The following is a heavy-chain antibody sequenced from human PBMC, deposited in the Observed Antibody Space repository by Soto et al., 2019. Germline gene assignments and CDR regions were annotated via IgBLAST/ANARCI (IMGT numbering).Heavy chain of an antibody. D-gene: IGHD3-22*01. CDR2: ISAYNGNT. CDR1: GYTFTSYG. Sequence: ASVKVSFKASGYTFTSYGISWVRQAPGQGLEWMGWISAYNGNTNYAQKLQGRVTMTTDTSTTTAYMELRSLRSDDTAVYYCASSESSGYYYVSPYFKHWGQGTLVSVAS. CDR3: ASSESSGYYYVSPYFKH. V-gene: IGHV1-18*01. J-gene: IGHJ1*01.